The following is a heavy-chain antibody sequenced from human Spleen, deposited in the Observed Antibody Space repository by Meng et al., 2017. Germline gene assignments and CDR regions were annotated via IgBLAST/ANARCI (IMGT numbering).Heavy chain of an antibody. J-gene: IGHJ4*02. CDR2: IYHGGDT. CDR3: ASWIYSCGWQ. CDR1: GGSISSIDW. Sequence: QVQLQAAGPGLVKPSGTLSLTCVVPGGSISSIDWWSWVRQPPGKGLEWIGEIYHGGDTNYNPSLKSRVTIAIDRSKNQFSLKLSSVTAADTAVYYCASWIYSCGWQWGQGTLVTVSS. V-gene: IGHV4/OR15-8*02. D-gene: IGHD6-19*01.